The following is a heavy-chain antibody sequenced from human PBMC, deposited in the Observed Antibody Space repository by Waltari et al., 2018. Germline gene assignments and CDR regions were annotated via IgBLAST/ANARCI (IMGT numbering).Heavy chain of an antibody. Sequence: QLQLQESGPGLVKPSETLSLTCTVSGGSISSSSYYWGWLRQPPGKGPEWIGSIYYSGSTYYNPSLKSRVTISVDTSKNQFSLKLSSVTAADTAVYYCARHAPHRVSSSWYYYYYGMDVWGQGTTVTVSS. CDR3: ARHAPHRVSSSWYYYYYGMDV. J-gene: IGHJ6*02. D-gene: IGHD6-13*01. CDR1: GGSISSSSYY. CDR2: IYYSGST. V-gene: IGHV4-39*01.